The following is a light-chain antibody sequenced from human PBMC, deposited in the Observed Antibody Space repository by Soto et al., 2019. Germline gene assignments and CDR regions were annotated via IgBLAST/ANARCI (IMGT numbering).Light chain of an antibody. J-gene: IGLJ1*01. CDR2: DVS. Sequence: QSALTQPASVSGSPGQSITISCTGTSSDVGGYNYVSWYQQHPGKAPKLMICDVSNRPSGVSNRFSGSKSGNTASLTISGLQAEDESDYDCSSYTSSSTRDVFGTGTKLTVL. CDR1: SSDVGGYNY. V-gene: IGLV2-14*01. CDR3: SSYTSSSTRDV.